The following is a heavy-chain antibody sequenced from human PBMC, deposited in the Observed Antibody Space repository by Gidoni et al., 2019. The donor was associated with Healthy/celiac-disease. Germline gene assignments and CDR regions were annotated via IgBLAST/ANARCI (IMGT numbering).Heavy chain of an antibody. Sequence: QVQLQESGPGLVKPSQTLSLTCPVSALPLRSGGYYWSWIRQHPGKGLEWIGYTYYSGSPYYNPSLKSRVTISVDTSKNQFSLKLSSVTAADTAVYYCARVFTDPGRAPFFDPWGQGTLVTVSS. V-gene: IGHV4-31*03. CDR2: TYYSGSP. J-gene: IGHJ5*02. CDR1: ALPLRSGGYY. CDR3: ARVFTDPGRAPFFDP. D-gene: IGHD3-10*01.